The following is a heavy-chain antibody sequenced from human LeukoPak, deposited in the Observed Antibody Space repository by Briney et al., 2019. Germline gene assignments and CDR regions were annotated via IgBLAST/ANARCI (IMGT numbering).Heavy chain of an antibody. V-gene: IGHV3-21*01. CDR1: GFTFSSYS. J-gene: IGHJ4*02. CDR3: ASGGGKWELGGVDY. D-gene: IGHD1-26*01. Sequence: PGGSLRLSCAASGFTFSSYSMNWVRQAPGKGLEWVSSISSSSSYMYYADSVKGRFTISRDNAKNSLYLQMNSLRAEDTAVYYCASGGGKWELGGVDYWGQGTLVTVSS. CDR2: ISSSSSYM.